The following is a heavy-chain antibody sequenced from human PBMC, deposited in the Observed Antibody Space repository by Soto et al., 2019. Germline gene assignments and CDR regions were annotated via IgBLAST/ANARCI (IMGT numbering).Heavy chain of an antibody. CDR2: ISAHNGNT. Sequence: QVHLVQSGAEVKKPGASVKVSCKGSGYAITTYGITWVRQAPGQGLEWMGWISAHNGNTNYAQKLQGRVTVTRDTSTSTAYMELRRLRSDDTAVDYCARGRYGDYWGQGALVTVSS. CDR1: GYAITTYG. D-gene: IGHD1-1*01. V-gene: IGHV1-18*01. J-gene: IGHJ4*02. CDR3: ARGRYGDY.